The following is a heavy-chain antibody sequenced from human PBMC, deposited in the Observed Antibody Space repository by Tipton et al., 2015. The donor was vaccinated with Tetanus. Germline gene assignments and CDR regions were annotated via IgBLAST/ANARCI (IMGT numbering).Heavy chain of an antibody. V-gene: IGHV1-69*06. J-gene: IGHJ4*02. D-gene: IGHD2-15*01. Sequence: QVQLVQSGAEVKKPGSSVRVSCKTSGGSFNNYAISWVRQAPGQGPEWMGGIFPQFGTSNYAPKFQDRVTMTADTSTGTVYMDLSRLRSADTAVYYCTSPARYCSGGSCYLALDYWGQGTLVTVSS. CDR2: IFPQFGTS. CDR3: TSPARYCSGGSCYLALDY. CDR1: GGSFNNYA.